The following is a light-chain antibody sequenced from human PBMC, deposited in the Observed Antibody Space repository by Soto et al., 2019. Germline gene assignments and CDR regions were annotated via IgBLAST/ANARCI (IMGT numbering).Light chain of an antibody. CDR2: DVN. CDR1: SSDVGVYNY. J-gene: IGLJ1*01. CDR3: SSYTISDTYV. Sequence: QSALTQPASVSGSPGQSITISCTGTSSDVGVYNYVSWYQQHPGKAPKLMIYDVNNRPSGVSNRFSGSKSGNTASLTISGLQAEDEADYYCSSYTISDTYVFGTGTKLTVL. V-gene: IGLV2-14*01.